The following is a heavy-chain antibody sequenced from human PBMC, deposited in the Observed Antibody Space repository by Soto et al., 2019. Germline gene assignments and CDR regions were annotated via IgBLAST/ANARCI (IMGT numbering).Heavy chain of an antibody. J-gene: IGHJ5*02. CDR3: ERGYSGQYNWFEA. V-gene: IGHV1-3*01. D-gene: IGHD1-26*01. CDR2: INAGNGNT. Sequence: ASVKVSCKASGYTFTSYSMHWVRQAPGQRLEWMGWINAGNGNTKYSQKFQGRVTITRDTSASTAYMELSSLRSEDTAAFYSERGYSGQYNWFEAWGQGTQVRVSS. CDR1: GYTFTSYS.